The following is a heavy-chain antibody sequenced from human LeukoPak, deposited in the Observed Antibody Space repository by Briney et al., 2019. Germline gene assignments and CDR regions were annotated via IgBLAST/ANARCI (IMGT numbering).Heavy chain of an antibody. D-gene: IGHD6-19*01. CDR1: GFTFSNYW. Sequence: GGSLRLSCAASGFTFSNYWMSWVRQPPGKGLEWVANIKQDGSEKYYVDSVKGRFTISRDNVKNSLYLQMNSLRAEDTAVYYCARDGYSSGWYAFDYWGQGTLVTVSS. J-gene: IGHJ4*02. V-gene: IGHV3-7*01. CDR3: ARDGYSSGWYAFDY. CDR2: IKQDGSEK.